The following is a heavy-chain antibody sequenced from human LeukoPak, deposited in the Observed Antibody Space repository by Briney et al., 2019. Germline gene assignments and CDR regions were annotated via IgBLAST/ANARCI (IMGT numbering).Heavy chain of an antibody. J-gene: IGHJ4*02. CDR3: VKSLTTRGWDFDY. D-gene: IGHD6-19*01. V-gene: IGHV3-23*01. Sequence: PGGSLRLSCAASGFSFNSYTMNWVRQAPGQGLEWISAITGSGGSTSYADSVKGRFTISRDNSKNILYLQMNDLRDEDTAVYHCVKSLTTRGWDFDYWGQGTLVTVSS. CDR1: GFSFNSYT. CDR2: ITGSGGST.